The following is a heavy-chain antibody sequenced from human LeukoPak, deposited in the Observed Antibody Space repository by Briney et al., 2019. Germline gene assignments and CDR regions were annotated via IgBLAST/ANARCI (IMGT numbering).Heavy chain of an antibody. Sequence: SETLSLTCTVSGDSINNSGFYWSWIRQHPGKGLEWLGYIYYSGTTYYNPSLKGRATISLDTSKNQFSLKLSSVTAADTAVYYCARWYSGSSSVLFDCWGQGTLVTVSS. CDR3: ARWYSGSSSVLFDC. V-gene: IGHV4-31*03. CDR2: IYYSGTT. J-gene: IGHJ4*02. CDR1: GDSINNSGFY. D-gene: IGHD1-26*01.